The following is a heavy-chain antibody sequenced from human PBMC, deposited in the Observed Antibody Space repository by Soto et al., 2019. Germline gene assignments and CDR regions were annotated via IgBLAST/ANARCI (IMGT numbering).Heavy chain of an antibody. V-gene: IGHV4-30-2*01. CDR1: GGSISSGGYS. J-gene: IGHJ2*01. D-gene: IGHD3-16*01. CDR3: ARERGRWGGERGWYFDL. CDR2: IYHSGST. Sequence: QLQLQESGSGLVKPSQTLSLTCAVSGGSISSGGYSWSWIRQPPGKGLEWIGYIYHSGSTYYNPSLKSRVTISVDRSKTQFSLKLSSVTAADTAVYYCARERGRWGGERGWYFDLWGRGTLVTVSS.